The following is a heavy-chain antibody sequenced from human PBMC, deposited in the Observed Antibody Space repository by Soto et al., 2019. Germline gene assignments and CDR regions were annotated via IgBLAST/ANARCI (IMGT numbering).Heavy chain of an antibody. V-gene: IGHV3-7*03. CDR1: EFPFSLSW. CDR2: INEDGSET. Sequence: LRLSCRDSEFPFSLSWMTCLRQAPGKGLEWVGNINEDGSETFYGGSVEGRFTISRDNAENSVYMQMNSLRVEYTAVYYCTRDPFVDNDGIGTCYGACYIWGKGRM. CDR3: TRDPFVDNDGIGTCYGACYI. D-gene: IGHD2-2*01. J-gene: IGHJ3*02.